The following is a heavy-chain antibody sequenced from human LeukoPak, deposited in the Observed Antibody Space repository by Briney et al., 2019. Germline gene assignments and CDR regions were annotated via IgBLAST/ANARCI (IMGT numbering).Heavy chain of an antibody. CDR3: ARSHRYDSSGRLDY. V-gene: IGHV3-7*03. CDR2: IKQDGSEK. Sequence: GGSLRLSCAASGFTFDTYWMSWVRQAPGKGLEWVANIKQDGSEKDYVDSVKGRFTISRDNAKNSLYLQMNSLRAEDTALYYCARSHRYDSSGRLDYWGQGTLVTVSS. CDR1: GFTFDTYW. J-gene: IGHJ4*02. D-gene: IGHD3-22*01.